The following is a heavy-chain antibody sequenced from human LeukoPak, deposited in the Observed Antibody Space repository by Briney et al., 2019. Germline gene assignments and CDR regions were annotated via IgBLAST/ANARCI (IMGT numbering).Heavy chain of an antibody. V-gene: IGHV1-18*01. J-gene: IGHJ3*02. CDR1: GYTFTSYG. CDR2: ISAYNGNT. CDR3: ARDTRRGYFDWLFSGDAFDI. D-gene: IGHD3-9*01. Sequence: ASVKVSCKASGYTFTSYGISWVRQAPGHGLEWMGWISAYNGNTNYAQKLQGRVTMTTDTSTSTAYMELRSLRSDDTAVYYCARDTRRGYFDWLFSGDAFDIWGQGTMVTVSS.